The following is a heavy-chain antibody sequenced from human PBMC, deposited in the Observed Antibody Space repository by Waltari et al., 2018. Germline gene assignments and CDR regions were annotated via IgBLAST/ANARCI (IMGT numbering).Heavy chain of an antibody. Sequence: EVQLVESGGGLVQPGRSLRLSCAASGFTFDDYAMHWVRQAPGKGLEWVSGISWNSGSIGYADSVKGRFTISRDNAKNSLYLQMNSLRAEDTAVYYCARGADYWGQGTLVTVSS. J-gene: IGHJ4*02. CDR2: ISWNSGSI. V-gene: IGHV3-9*01. CDR1: GFTFDDYA. CDR3: ARGADY.